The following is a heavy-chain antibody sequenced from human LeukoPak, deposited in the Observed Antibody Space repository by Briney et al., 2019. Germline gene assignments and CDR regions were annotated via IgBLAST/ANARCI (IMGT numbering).Heavy chain of an antibody. Sequence: GGSLRLSCAASGFTFSSYNMNWVRQAPGKGLEWVSSISSSSSYIYYADSVKGRFTISRDNAKNPVYLQMNSLRAEDTAVYYCARDLPYYLGAFDLWGQGTMVTVSS. D-gene: IGHD2/OR15-2a*01. CDR1: GFTFSSYN. V-gene: IGHV3-21*01. CDR3: ARDLPYYLGAFDL. J-gene: IGHJ3*01. CDR2: ISSSSSYI.